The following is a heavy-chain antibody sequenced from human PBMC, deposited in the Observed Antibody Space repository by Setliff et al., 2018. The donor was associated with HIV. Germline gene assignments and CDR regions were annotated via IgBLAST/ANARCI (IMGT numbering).Heavy chain of an antibody. V-gene: IGHV4-4*08. CDR3: ARHDYGDNNWLDP. D-gene: IGHD4-17*01. J-gene: IGHJ5*02. CDR1: GASFTTHY. CDR2: ISTSGST. Sequence: SETLSLTCTVSGASFTTHYWSLIRQPPGKGLEWIGCISTSGSTNYNPSLKSRVTVSVDPSKNQFSLKLSSVTAADTAVYYCARHDYGDNNWLDPWGQGTLVTVSS.